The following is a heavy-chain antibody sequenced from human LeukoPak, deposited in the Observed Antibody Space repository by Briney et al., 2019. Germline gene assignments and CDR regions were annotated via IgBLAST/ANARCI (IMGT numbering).Heavy chain of an antibody. J-gene: IGHJ4*02. CDR3: ARDLASSGYYWD. Sequence: ASVKVSCKASGYIFTNYYMHWVRQAPGQGLEWMGIINPSGGSTSYAQKFQGRVTMTRDTSTSTVYMELSSLRSEDTAVHFCARDLASSGYYWDWGQGTLVTVSS. D-gene: IGHD3-22*01. V-gene: IGHV1-46*01. CDR1: GYIFTNYY. CDR2: INPSGGST.